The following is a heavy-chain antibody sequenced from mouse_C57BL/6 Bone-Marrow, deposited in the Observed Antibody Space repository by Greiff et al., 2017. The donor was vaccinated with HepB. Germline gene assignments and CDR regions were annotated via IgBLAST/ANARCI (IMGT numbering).Heavy chain of an antibody. CDR2: ISSGGDYI. D-gene: IGHD3-2*02. J-gene: IGHJ2*01. CDR1: GFTFSSYA. V-gene: IGHV5-9-1*02. CDR3: TREGTAQGEYYFDY. Sequence: EVQVEESGEGLVKPGGSLKLSCAASGFTFSSYAMPWVRQTPEKRLEWVAYISSGGDYIYYADTVKGRFTISRDNARNTLYLQMSSLKSEDTAMYYCTREGTAQGEYYFDYWGQGTTLTVSS.